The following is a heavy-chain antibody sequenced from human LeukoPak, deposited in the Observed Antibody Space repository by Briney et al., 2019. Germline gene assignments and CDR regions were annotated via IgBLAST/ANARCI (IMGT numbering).Heavy chain of an antibody. J-gene: IGHJ4*02. CDR1: GFTVSSNY. V-gene: IGHV3-66*01. Sequence: GGSLRLSCAASGFTVSSNYMSWVRQAPGKGLEWVSIIYSGGNIYYADSVKGRFAISRDNSKNMLYLQLNSLRAEDTAVYYCARASSGYFQGFDYWGQGTLVTVSS. D-gene: IGHD3-22*01. CDR2: IYSGGNI. CDR3: ARASSGYFQGFDY.